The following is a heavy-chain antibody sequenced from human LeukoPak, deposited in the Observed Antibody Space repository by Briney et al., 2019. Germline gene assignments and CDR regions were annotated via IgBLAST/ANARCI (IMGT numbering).Heavy chain of an antibody. CDR3: ARVAIVVAPAEDGYFDY. CDR1: GYTFTGYY. D-gene: IGHD2-2*01. J-gene: IGHJ4*02. CDR2: INPNSGGT. V-gene: IGHV1-2*02. Sequence: ASVKVSCKASGYTFTGYYMHWVRQAPGQGLEWMGWINPNSGGTNYAQKFQGRVTMTRDTSISTAYMELSRLRSDDTAVYYCARVAIVVAPAEDGYFDYWGQGTLVTVSS.